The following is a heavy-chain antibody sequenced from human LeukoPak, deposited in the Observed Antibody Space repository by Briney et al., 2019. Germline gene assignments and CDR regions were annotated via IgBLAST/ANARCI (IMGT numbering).Heavy chain of an antibody. D-gene: IGHD2-2*01. J-gene: IGHJ1*01. V-gene: IGHV3-21*01. Sequence: GGSLRLSCAASGFTFSSYSMNWVRQAPGKGLEWVSSISSSSSYIYYADSVKGRFTISRDNAKNSLYLQMNSLRAEDTAVYYCARDGPDIVVVPAASWAGVFQHWGQGTLVTVSS. CDR2: ISSSSSYI. CDR3: ARDGPDIVVVPAASWAGVFQH. CDR1: GFTFSSYS.